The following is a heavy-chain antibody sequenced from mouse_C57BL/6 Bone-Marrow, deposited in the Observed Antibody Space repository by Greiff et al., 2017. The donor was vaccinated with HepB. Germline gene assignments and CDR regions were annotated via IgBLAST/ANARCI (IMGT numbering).Heavy chain of an antibody. D-gene: IGHD4-1*02. CDR1: GYTFTSYN. CDR3: ARSGKIQLRSRLDY. V-gene: IGHV1-12*01. J-gene: IGHJ2*01. CDR2: IYPVNGDT. Sequence: LQQSGAELVRPGAFVKMSCKASGYTFTSYNMHWVKQTSRQSLEWIGAIYPVNGDTSYNQKFKGKATLTVDKSFSTAYMQLSSLTSEDSAVYFCARSGKIQLRSRLDYWGQGTTLTVSS.